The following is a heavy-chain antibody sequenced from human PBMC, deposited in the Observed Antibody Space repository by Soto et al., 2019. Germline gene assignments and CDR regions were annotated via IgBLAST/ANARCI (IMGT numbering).Heavy chain of an antibody. D-gene: IGHD6-13*01. CDR1: GFTFSSYD. V-gene: IGHV3-48*02. Sequence: PGGSLRLSCAASGFTFSSYDMNWVRQAPGKGLEWVSYISSKSYTIYYADSVKGRFTISRDNAKNSLYLQMNSLRDEDTAVYYCARSVTISAPGYFDLWGQGTLVTVSS. J-gene: IGHJ4*02. CDR2: ISSKSYTI. CDR3: ARSVTISAPGYFDL.